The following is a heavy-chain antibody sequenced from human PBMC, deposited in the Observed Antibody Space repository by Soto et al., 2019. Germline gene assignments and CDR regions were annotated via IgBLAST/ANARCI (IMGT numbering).Heavy chain of an antibody. CDR3: ARDTLYYDSSSLDY. V-gene: IGHV3-30-3*01. Sequence: PGGSLRLSCAASGFTFSSYAMHWVRQAPGKGLEWVAVISYDGSNKYYADSVKGRFTISRDNSKNTLYLQMNSLRAEDTAVYYCARDTLYYDSSSLDYWGQGTLVTVSS. D-gene: IGHD3-22*01. CDR2: ISYDGSNK. J-gene: IGHJ4*02. CDR1: GFTFSSYA.